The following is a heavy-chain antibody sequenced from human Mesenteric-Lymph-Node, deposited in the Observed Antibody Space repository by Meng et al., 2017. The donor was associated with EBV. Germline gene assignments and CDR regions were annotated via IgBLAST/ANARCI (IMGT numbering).Heavy chain of an antibody. CDR3: ARDEGYYGSGTNPPSFDY. D-gene: IGHD3-10*01. V-gene: IGHV1-69*06. CDR2: VIPIFGTA. J-gene: IGHJ4*02. Sequence: QVRVVQVGAEVKKPGSSVKVSCKASGGTFTSYAFSWVRQAPGQGLEWMGGVIPIFGTAKYAQKFQGRVTITADKSTTTAYMELRSLRSDDTAVYYCARDEGYYGSGTNPPSFDYWGQGTLVTVFS. CDR1: GGTFTSYA.